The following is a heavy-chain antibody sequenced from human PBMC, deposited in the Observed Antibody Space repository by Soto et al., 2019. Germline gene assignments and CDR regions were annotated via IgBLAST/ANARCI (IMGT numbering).Heavy chain of an antibody. Sequence: QVQLVQSGGGVVQPGGSLRLSCAASGFTFSSYAIHWVRQAPCKGLEWVADVSFDGSHKTYAVPVRGRFTISRDNSKKTVYLQMNSLRAEDTALYYCAKLGDAVSGYFDFWGQGTQVAVSS. CDR3: AKLGDAVSGYFDF. V-gene: IGHV3-30*18. J-gene: IGHJ5*01. CDR1: GFTFSSYA. CDR2: VSFDGSHK. D-gene: IGHD3-3*01.